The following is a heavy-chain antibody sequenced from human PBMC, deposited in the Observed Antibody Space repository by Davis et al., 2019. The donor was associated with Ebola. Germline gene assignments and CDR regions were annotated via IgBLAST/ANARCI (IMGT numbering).Heavy chain of an antibody. CDR2: ISWNSGSI. J-gene: IGHJ6*02. CDR1: GFTFDDYA. D-gene: IGHD2-2*01. CDR3: ARVVVPAAPRLRRVQSLPNYYYYGMDV. Sequence: SLKISCAASGFTFDDYAMHWVRQAPGKGLEWVSGISWNSGSIGYADSVKGRFTISRDNAKNSLYLQMNSLRSEDTAVYYCARVVVPAAPRLRRVQSLPNYYYYGMDVWGQGTTVTVSS. V-gene: IGHV3-9*01.